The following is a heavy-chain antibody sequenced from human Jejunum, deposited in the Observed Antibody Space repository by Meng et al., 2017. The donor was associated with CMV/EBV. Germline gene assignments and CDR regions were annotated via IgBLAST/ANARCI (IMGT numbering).Heavy chain of an antibody. Sequence: FSLTTNQVVVGWFRQPTGKALECLALIYWDDDKRYNPSLRNRLTITKDTSNNLVVLTMTNMDPVDTGTYYCAYRQWFSNNWNVGWFDPWGQGTLVTVSS. CDR2: IYWDDDK. J-gene: IGHJ5*02. CDR3: AYRQWFSNNWNVGWFDP. D-gene: IGHD1-1*01. CDR1: FSLTTNQVV. V-gene: IGHV2-5*02.